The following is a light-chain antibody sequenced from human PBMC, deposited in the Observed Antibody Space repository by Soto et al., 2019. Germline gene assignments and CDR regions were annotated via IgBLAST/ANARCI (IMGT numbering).Light chain of an antibody. Sequence: QSALTQPRSVSGSPGQSVTISCTGTSSDVGVYDFVSWYQQHPGKAPKLMIYDVTKRPSGVPDRFSGSKSGNTASLTISGLQAEDEADYYCCSYAGRYVFGTGTKVTVL. V-gene: IGLV2-11*01. J-gene: IGLJ1*01. CDR1: SSDVGVYDF. CDR2: DVT. CDR3: CSYAGRYV.